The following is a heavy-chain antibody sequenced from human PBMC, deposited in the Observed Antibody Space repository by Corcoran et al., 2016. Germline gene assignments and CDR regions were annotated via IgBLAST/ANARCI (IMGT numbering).Heavy chain of an antibody. CDR2: IIPIFGTA. CDR3: ARDPSGDHAFDI. Sequence: QVQLVQSGAEVKKPGSSVKVSCKASGGTFSSYAISWVRQAPGQGLEWMGGIIPIFGTANYAQKFQGRVPITADDSTSTAYMELSSLRSEATAVYYGARDPSGDHAFDIWGQVTMVTVSS. V-gene: IGHV1-69*01. CDR1: GGTFSSYA. D-gene: IGHD3-10*01. J-gene: IGHJ3*02.